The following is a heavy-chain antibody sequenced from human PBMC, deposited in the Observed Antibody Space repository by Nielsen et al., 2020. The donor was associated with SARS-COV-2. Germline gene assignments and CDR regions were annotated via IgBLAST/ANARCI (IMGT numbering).Heavy chain of an antibody. D-gene: IGHD6-13*01. V-gene: IGHV3-33*01. J-gene: IGHJ4*02. CDR3: ARDLQIAAAGTGY. Sequence: GESLKISCAASGFTFSSFGMHWVRQAPGKGLEWVAIIYYDGSKKYYADSVNGRFTISRDNSKNTLYLQMNSLRAEDTAVYYCARDLQIAAAGTGYWGQGTLVTVSS. CDR1: GFTFSSFG. CDR2: IYYDGSKK.